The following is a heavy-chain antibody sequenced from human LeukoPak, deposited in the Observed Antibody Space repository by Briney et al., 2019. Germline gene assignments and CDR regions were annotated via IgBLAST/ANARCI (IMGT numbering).Heavy chain of an antibody. J-gene: IGHJ4*02. CDR3: AEEWELLRDGY. D-gene: IGHD1-26*01. Sequence: GGSLRLSCAASGFTFSSYSMNWVRQAPGKGLEWVSSISSSSSYIYYADSVKGRFTISRDNSKNTLYLQMNSLRAEDTAVYYCAEEWELLRDGYWGQGTLVTVSS. CDR1: GFTFSSYS. CDR2: ISSSSSYI. V-gene: IGHV3-21*04.